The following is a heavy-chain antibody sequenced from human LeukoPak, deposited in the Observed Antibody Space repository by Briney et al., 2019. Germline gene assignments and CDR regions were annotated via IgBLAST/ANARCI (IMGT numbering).Heavy chain of an antibody. V-gene: IGHV3-66*01. CDR1: GFTVSSNS. CDR3: ARDQGWWELD. D-gene: IGHD1-26*01. J-gene: IGHJ4*02. Sequence: GGSLRLSCAASGFTVSSNSMSWVRQAPGKGLEWVSVIDSGGSTYYADSVKGRFTISRDNSKNTLYLQVNSLRAEDTAVYYCARDQGWWELDWGQGTLVTVSS. CDR2: IDSGGST.